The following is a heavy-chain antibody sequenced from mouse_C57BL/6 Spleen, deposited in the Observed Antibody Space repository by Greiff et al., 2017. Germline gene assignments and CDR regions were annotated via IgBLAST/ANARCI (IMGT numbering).Heavy chain of an antibody. Sequence: QVQLQQSGPELVKPGASVKISCKASGYAFSSSWMNWVKQRPGKGLEWIGRIYPGDGDTNYNGKFKGKATLTADQSSSTAYMQLSSLTSEDSAVYCCARGGGYDDGTVDYWGKGTTLTVSS. V-gene: IGHV1-82*01. CDR2: IYPGDGDT. CDR1: GYAFSSSW. CDR3: ARGGGYDDGTVDY. D-gene: IGHD2-2*01. J-gene: IGHJ2*01.